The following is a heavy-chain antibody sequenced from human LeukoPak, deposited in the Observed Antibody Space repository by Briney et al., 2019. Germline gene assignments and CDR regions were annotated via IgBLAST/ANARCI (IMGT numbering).Heavy chain of an antibody. CDR1: GFTFSNAW. V-gene: IGHV3-15*01. CDR2: IKSKTDGGTT. J-gene: IGHJ4*02. CDR3: ARVRIGGYCGGDCYSPDY. Sequence: GGSLRLSCAASGFTFSNAWMSWVRQAPGKGLEWVGRIKSKTDGGTTDYAAPVKGRFTISRDDSKNTLYLQMNSLRAEDTAVYYCARVRIGGYCGGDCYSPDYWGQGTLVTVSS. D-gene: IGHD2-21*02.